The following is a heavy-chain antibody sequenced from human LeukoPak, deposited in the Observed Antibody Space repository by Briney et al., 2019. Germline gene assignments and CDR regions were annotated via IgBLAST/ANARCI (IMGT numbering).Heavy chain of an antibody. CDR3: ARIREYYDSSGYYYPSPFDY. J-gene: IGHJ4*02. V-gene: IGHV3-21*01. D-gene: IGHD3-22*01. Sequence: GGSLRPSCAASGFTFSSYSMNWVRQAPGKGLEWVSSISSSSSYIYYADSVKGRFTISRDNAKNSLYLQMNSLRAEDTAVYYCARIREYYDSSGYYYPSPFDYWGQGTLVAVSS. CDR2: ISSSSSYI. CDR1: GFTFSSYS.